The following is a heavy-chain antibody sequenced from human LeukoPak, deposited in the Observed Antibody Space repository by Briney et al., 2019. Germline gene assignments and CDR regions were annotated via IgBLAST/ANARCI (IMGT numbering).Heavy chain of an antibody. Sequence: SETLSLTCTVSGGSISSYYWSWIRQPPRKGLEWIGNIYKSGSTNYNPSLKSRVTMSVDTSKNQFSLRLNSVTAADTAVYYCARLSTGPYGLGAFDIWGQGTMVTVSS. D-gene: IGHD1-1*01. J-gene: IGHJ3*02. CDR1: GGSISSYY. CDR2: IYKSGST. CDR3: ARLSTGPYGLGAFDI. V-gene: IGHV4-59*08.